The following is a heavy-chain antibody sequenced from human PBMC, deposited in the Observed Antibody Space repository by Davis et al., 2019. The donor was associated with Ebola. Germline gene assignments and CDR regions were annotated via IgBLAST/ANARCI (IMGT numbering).Heavy chain of an antibody. Sequence: GGSLRLSCAASGFTFDDYAMHWVRQAPGKGLEWVSGISWNSGSIGYADSVKGRFTISRDNATNSLYLQMNSLRAEDTALYYCAKDIGVSYYYYGMDVWGQGTTVTVSS. CDR1: GFTFDDYA. J-gene: IGHJ6*02. D-gene: IGHD3-10*01. CDR3: AKDIGVSYYYYGMDV. V-gene: IGHV3-9*01. CDR2: ISWNSGSI.